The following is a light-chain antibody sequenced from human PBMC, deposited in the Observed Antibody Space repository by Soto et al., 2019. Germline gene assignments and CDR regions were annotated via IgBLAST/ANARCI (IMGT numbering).Light chain of an antibody. Sequence: DIQMTQSPSTLSASVGDRVTITCRASQNINNWLAWYQQKPGKAPKLLIYKASSLESGVPSRFSGSASGTEFTLTISSLQPDDFATYYCQQYDSYSWTFGQGTKVEIK. V-gene: IGKV1-5*03. CDR1: QNINNW. J-gene: IGKJ1*01. CDR2: KAS. CDR3: QQYDSYSWT.